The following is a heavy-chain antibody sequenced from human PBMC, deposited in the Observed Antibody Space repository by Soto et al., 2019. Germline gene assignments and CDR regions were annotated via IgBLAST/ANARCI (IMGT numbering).Heavy chain of an antibody. D-gene: IGHD4-17*01. CDR3: ARDLHDYGDRNASDI. Sequence: QVQLVQSGAEVKKPGSSVKVSCKASGGTFSSYAISWVRQAPGQGLEWMGGIIPIFGTANYAQKFQGRVTLAADESTSTAYMELSSLRSEDMAVYYCARDLHDYGDRNASDIWGQGTMVTVSS. CDR1: GGTFSSYA. J-gene: IGHJ3*02. V-gene: IGHV1-69*12. CDR2: IIPIFGTA.